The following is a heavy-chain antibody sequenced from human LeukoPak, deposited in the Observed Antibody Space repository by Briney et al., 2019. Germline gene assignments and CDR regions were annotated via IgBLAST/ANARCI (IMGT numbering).Heavy chain of an antibody. CDR2: INPSGGGT. V-gene: IGHV1-46*01. Sequence: ASVKVSCKASGYTFTNYFMHWVRQAPGQGLEWMGVINPSGGGTTYAQRFQGRVTMTRDTSTSTVYMELSSLRSEDTAVYYCARDDTTVQRYWGQGTLVTVSS. CDR1: GYTFTNYF. D-gene: IGHD4-17*01. J-gene: IGHJ4*02. CDR3: ARDDTTVQRY.